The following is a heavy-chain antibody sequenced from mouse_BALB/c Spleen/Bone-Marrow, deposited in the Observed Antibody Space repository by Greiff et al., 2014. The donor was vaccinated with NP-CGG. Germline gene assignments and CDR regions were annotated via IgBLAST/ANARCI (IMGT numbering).Heavy chain of an antibody. J-gene: IGHJ3*01. CDR2: IHPSDSET. Sequence: VQLQQSGAELVRPGASVKLSCKASGYSFTNYWMNWVKQRPGQGLGWIGMIHPSDSETRLNQKFKDKATLTVDKSSSTAYIQLTSPTSEDSAVYYCARFGNYEGFAYWGQGTLVTVSA. V-gene: IGHV1-74*01. CDR1: GYSFTNYW. CDR3: ARFGNYEGFAY. D-gene: IGHD2-1*01.